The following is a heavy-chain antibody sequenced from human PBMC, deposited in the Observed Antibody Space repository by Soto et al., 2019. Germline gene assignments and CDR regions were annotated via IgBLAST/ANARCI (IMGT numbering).Heavy chain of an antibody. D-gene: IGHD3-10*01. Sequence: GESLRISCKGSGYSFTRYWSGWVRQMPGKGLEWMGIIYPGDSDTRYSPSFQGQVTISADKSISTAYLQWSSLKASDTAMYYCAGGGVRGVITRTRDYYGMDVWGQGTTVTVSS. CDR3: AGGGVRGVITRTRDYYGMDV. V-gene: IGHV5-51*01. J-gene: IGHJ6*02. CDR1: GYSFTRYW. CDR2: IYPGDSDT.